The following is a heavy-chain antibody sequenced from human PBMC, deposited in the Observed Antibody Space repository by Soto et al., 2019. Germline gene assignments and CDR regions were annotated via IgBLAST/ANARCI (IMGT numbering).Heavy chain of an antibody. CDR1: GGSISSGDYY. CDR3: ASGDYYGSGSYYTAPYFDY. D-gene: IGHD3-10*01. CDR2: IYYSGST. V-gene: IGHV4-30-4*01. Sequence: PSETLSLTCTVSGGSISSGDYYWSWIRQPPGKGLEWIGYIYYSGSTYYNPSLKSRVTISVDTSKNQFSLKLSSVTAADTAVYYCASGDYYGSGSYYTAPYFDYWGQGTLVTVSS. J-gene: IGHJ4*02.